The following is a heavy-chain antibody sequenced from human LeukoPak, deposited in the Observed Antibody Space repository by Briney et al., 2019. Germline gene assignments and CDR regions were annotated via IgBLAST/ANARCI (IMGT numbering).Heavy chain of an antibody. Sequence: ASVKVSCKASGYIFTSYYMYWVRQAPGQGLEWMGIINPSGGSIRYAQKFQGRVTMTRDTSTSTVYMEPSSLRSEDTAVYYCARGRNYYDSSRYYYEGDAFDIWGQGTMVTVSS. CDR2: INPSGGSI. V-gene: IGHV1-46*01. J-gene: IGHJ3*02. CDR1: GYIFTSYY. CDR3: ARGRNYYDSSRYYYEGDAFDI. D-gene: IGHD3-22*01.